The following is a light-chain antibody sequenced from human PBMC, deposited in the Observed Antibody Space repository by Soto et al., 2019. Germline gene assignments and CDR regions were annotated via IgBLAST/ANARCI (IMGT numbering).Light chain of an antibody. V-gene: IGLV2-14*01. CDR1: RSDVGGYNY. Sequence: QSALTQPASVSGSPGQSITISCTGTRSDVGGYNYVSWYQQHPGKAPKLMIYEVSNRPSGVSNRFSGSKSGNTASLTISGLQAEDEAEYYCSSYTSSRPYVVFGGGTKLTVL. J-gene: IGLJ2*01. CDR3: SSYTSSRPYVV. CDR2: EVS.